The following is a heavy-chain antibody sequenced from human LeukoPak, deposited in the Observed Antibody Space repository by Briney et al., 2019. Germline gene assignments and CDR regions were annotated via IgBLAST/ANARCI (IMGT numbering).Heavy chain of an antibody. V-gene: IGHV4-39*07. D-gene: IGHD3-3*01. CDR1: GGSISSSSYY. Sequence: SETLSLTCTVSGGSISSSSYYWGWIRQPPGKGLEWIVSIYYSGSTYYNPSLKSRVTISVDTSKNQFSLKLSSVTAADTAVYYCARESTTFGVVISYYWGQGTLVTVSS. CDR2: IYYSGST. J-gene: IGHJ4*02. CDR3: ARESTTFGVVISYY.